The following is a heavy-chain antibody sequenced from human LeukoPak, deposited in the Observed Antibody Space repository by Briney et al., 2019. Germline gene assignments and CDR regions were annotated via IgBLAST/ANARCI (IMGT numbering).Heavy chain of an antibody. D-gene: IGHD6-13*01. Sequence: QTGGPLRLSCAASGFNVSSNYMTWIRQAPGKGLEWVSLIYGADAAYYAESVRGRFMISRDNLKNTLFLQMNSLRVEDTAVYYCVTSTGQQFIPYDYWGQGTHVTVSS. CDR2: IYGADAA. CDR3: VTSTGQQFIPYDY. V-gene: IGHV3-66*02. CDR1: GFNVSSNY. J-gene: IGHJ4*02.